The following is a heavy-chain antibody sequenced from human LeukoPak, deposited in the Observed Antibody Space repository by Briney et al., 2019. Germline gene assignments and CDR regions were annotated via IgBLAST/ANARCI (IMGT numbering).Heavy chain of an antibody. Sequence: PGGSLRLSCAASGFTVSSTYMSWVRQAPGKGLEWVSVIYSGGGTYYADSVRGRFTISRDSSKNTVYLQMDSLRAEDTAVYYCASQYYGSGSYYYWGQGTLVTVSS. J-gene: IGHJ4*02. D-gene: IGHD3-10*01. CDR2: IYSGGGT. CDR1: GFTVSSTY. V-gene: IGHV3-53*01. CDR3: ASQYYGSGSYYY.